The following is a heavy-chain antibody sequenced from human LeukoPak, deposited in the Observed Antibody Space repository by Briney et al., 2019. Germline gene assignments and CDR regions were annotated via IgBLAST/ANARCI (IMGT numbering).Heavy chain of an antibody. Sequence: PSETLSLTCAVYGGSFSGYYWSWIRQPPGKGLEWIGEINHSGSTNYNPSLKSRVTISVDTSKNQFSLKLSSVTAADTAVYYCARGFYYDSSGPRPGAFDIWGQGTMVTVSS. CDR3: ARGFYYDSSGPRPGAFDI. V-gene: IGHV4-34*01. CDR1: GGSFSGYY. J-gene: IGHJ3*02. D-gene: IGHD3-22*01. CDR2: INHSGST.